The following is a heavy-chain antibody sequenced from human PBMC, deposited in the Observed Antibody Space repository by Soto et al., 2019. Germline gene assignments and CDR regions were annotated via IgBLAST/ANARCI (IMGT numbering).Heavy chain of an antibody. CDR2: ISAYNGNT. CDR1: GYTFTSYG. CDR3: AGVKSSSSWYIRLAAFDI. V-gene: IGHV1-18*01. J-gene: IGHJ3*02. D-gene: IGHD6-13*01. Sequence: ASVKVSCKASGYTFTSYGISWVRQAPGQGLEWMGWISAYNGNTNYAQKLQGRVTMTTNTSTSTAYMELRSLRSEDTAVYYCAGVKSSSSWYIRLAAFDIWGQGTMVTVSS.